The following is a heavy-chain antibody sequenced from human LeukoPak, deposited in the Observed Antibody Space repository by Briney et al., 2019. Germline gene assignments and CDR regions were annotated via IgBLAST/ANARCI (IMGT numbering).Heavy chain of an antibody. Sequence: SETLSLTCTVSGGSISSYYWSWIRQPPGKGLEWIGYIYYSGSTNYNPSLKSRVAISVDTSKNQFSLKLSSVTAADTAVYYCAREVASAGLDYWGQGTLVTVSS. J-gene: IGHJ4*02. CDR3: AREVASAGLDY. V-gene: IGHV4-59*01. CDR2: IYYSGST. CDR1: GGSISSYY. D-gene: IGHD5-12*01.